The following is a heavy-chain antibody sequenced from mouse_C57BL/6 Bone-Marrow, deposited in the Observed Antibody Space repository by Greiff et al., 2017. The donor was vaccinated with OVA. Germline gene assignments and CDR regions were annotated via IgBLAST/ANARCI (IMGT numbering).Heavy chain of an antibody. J-gene: IGHJ2*02. D-gene: IGHD1-1*02. CDR2: IYPGNGST. Sequence: VQLQQPGAELVKPGASVTMSCKASGYSFTSYWITWVKQRPGQGLEWIGDIYPGNGSTNYNEKFKSKATLTVDPSTSTAFLQLSSLTSEDSAVYNCARLWLGYWGQGTSLTVSS. CDR3: ARLWLGY. V-gene: IGHV1-55*01. CDR1: GYSFTSYW.